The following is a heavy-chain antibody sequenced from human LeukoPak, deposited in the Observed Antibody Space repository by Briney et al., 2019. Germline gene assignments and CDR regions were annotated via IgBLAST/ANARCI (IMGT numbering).Heavy chain of an antibody. Sequence: PSETLSLTCTVSGGSISSYYWSWIRQPPGKGLEWIGYIYYSGSTNYNPSLKGRVTISVDTSKNQFSLKLSSVTAADTAVYYCASAHSSSSVYFDYWGQGTLVTVSS. D-gene: IGHD6-6*01. CDR2: IYYSGST. CDR1: GGSISSYY. CDR3: ASAHSSSSVYFDY. V-gene: IGHV4-59*08. J-gene: IGHJ4*02.